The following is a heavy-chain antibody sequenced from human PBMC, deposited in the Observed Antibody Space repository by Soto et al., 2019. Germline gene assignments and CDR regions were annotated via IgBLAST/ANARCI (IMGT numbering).Heavy chain of an antibody. Sequence: GGSLRLSCAASGFTFSGSAMQWVRQASGKGLEWVGRIRSKANSYATAYAASVKGRFTISRDDSKNTAYLQMNSLKTEDTAVYYCTRRSRDGFDYWGQGTLVTVSS. J-gene: IGHJ4*02. CDR2: IRSKANSYAT. V-gene: IGHV3-73*01. CDR3: TRRSRDGFDY. CDR1: GFTFSGSA. D-gene: IGHD2-2*01.